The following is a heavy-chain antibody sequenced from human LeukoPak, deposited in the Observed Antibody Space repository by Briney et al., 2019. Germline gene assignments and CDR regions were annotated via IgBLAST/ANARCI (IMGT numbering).Heavy chain of an antibody. D-gene: IGHD5-24*01. CDR3: AKDACSFYSYTYGSFDY. CDR1: GFTFSHYG. CDR2: MSYDGNNE. Sequence: GGSLRLSCAASGFTFSHYGIHWVRQAPGKGLEWVAVMSYDGNNEQYADSVKGRVIVSRNNSKNTLDLQMNSLRPEDTGIYYCAKDACSFYSYTYGSFDYWGPGTLVTVSS. J-gene: IGHJ4*02. V-gene: IGHV3-30*18.